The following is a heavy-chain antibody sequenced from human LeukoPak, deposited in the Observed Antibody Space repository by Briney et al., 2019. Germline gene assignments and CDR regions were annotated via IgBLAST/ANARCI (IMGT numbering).Heavy chain of an antibody. D-gene: IGHD3-9*01. J-gene: IGHJ4*02. CDR1: GDSVSSNSAA. V-gene: IGHV6-1*01. CDR2: TYYRSKWYN. Sequence: SQTLSLTCAISGDSVSSNSAAWNWIRQSPSRGLEWLGRTYYRSKWYNDYAVSVNSRITINPDTSKNQFSLKLSSVTAADTAVYYCARRLTGYYTPLDYWGQGTLVTVSS. CDR3: ARRLTGYYTPLDY.